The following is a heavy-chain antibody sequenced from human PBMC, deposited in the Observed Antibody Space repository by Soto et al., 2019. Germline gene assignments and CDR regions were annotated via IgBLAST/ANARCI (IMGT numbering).Heavy chain of an antibody. CDR1: GFTFDDYA. J-gene: IGHJ4*02. Sequence: EVQLVESGGGLVQPGRSLRLSCAASGFTFDDYAMHWVRQAPGKGLEWVSGISWNSGSIGYADSVKGQFTISRDNAKNSLYLQMNSLRAEDTALYYCAKDTGAGDYWGQGTLVTVSS. CDR3: AKDTGAGDY. V-gene: IGHV3-9*01. CDR2: ISWNSGSI. D-gene: IGHD6-19*01.